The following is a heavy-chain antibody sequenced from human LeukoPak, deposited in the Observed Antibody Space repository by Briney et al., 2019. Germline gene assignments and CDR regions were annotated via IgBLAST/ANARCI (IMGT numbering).Heavy chain of an antibody. D-gene: IGHD2-2*01. V-gene: IGHV3-21*01. CDR1: GFTFSSYS. J-gene: IGHJ4*02. CDR3: ARDGWTCCYVY. CDR2: ISSSSSYI. Sequence: GGSLRLSCAASGFTFSSYSMNWVRQAPGKGLEWVSSISSSSSYIYYADSVKGRFTISRDNAKNSLYLQMNSLRAEDTAVYYCARDGWTCCYVYWGQGTLVTVSS.